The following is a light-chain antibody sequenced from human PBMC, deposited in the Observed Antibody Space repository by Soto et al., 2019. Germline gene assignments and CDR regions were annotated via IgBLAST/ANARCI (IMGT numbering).Light chain of an antibody. CDR2: AAS. J-gene: IGKJ4*01. CDR3: LQYNNWPLT. V-gene: IGKV3-15*01. Sequence: IVMTQSPATLSVSAGERATLSCRASQSVRDNLAWYQQKPGQGPRLLIYAASTRATGIPARFSGSGSGTEFTLTISSLQSEDFAVYFCLQYNNWPLTFGGGTKMEIK. CDR1: QSVRDN.